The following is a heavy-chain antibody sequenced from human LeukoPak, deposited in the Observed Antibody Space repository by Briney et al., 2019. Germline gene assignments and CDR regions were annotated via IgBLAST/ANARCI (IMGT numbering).Heavy chain of an antibody. CDR2: IYHSGST. V-gene: IGHV4-4*02. J-gene: IGHJ6*02. CDR1: GGSISSSNW. D-gene: IGHD5-12*01. CDR3: ARIVATINYYYYGMDV. Sequence: PSETLSLICAVSGGSISSSNWWSWVRQPPGKGLEWIGEIYHSGSTNYNPSLKSRVTISVDKSKNQFSLKLSSVTAADTAVYYCARIVATINYYYYGMDVWGQGTTVTVSS.